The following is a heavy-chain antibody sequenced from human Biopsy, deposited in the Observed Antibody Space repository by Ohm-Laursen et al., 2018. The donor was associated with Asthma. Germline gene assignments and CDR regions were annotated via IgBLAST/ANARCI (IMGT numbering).Heavy chain of an antibody. D-gene: IGHD3-3*02. CDR1: GVSIRSYY. J-gene: IGHJ1*01. CDR3: ARTFHFWSPYHAEHYQL. V-gene: IGHV3-7*01. CDR2: IKHDGNEK. Sequence: GTLSLTWTVSGVSIRSYYWTWIRQPPGKGLEWVANIKHDGNEKNHVDSLKGRFTISRDNAKNSLYLQMNSLRAEDTAVYYCARTFHFWSPYHAEHYQLWGQGTLVTVPS.